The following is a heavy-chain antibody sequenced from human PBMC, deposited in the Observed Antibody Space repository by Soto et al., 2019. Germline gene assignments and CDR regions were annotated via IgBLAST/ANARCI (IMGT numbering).Heavy chain of an antibody. CDR1: GYSISSGNY. J-gene: IGHJ6*02. V-gene: IGHV4-38-2*01. D-gene: IGHD2-2*01. CDR3: RSSTSCYDESCVDV. CDR2: LYHIGST. Sequence: SETLSLTCAVSGYSISSGNYWAWIRQPPGRGLEWIGSLYHIGSTHYNTSLKSRVTISVDTSKNHFSLELSSVTAADTAIYYCRSSTSCYDESCVDVWGQGTMVTV.